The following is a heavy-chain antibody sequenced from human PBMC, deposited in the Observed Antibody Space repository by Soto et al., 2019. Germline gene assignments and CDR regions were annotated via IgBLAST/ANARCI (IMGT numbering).Heavy chain of an antibody. J-gene: IGHJ3*01. Sequence: QVQLQQSGPGLMNPSGTLSLTCVVSGASISSSNWWTWVRQPPGKGLEWIGEIYHYGTTSYSPSLKSRVTLSIDKSTNQFSLRLTSVTAADTAIYYCARGPRSGSYSVDGFDVWGQGTVVTVSS. CDR2: IYHYGTT. CDR1: GASISSSNW. V-gene: IGHV4-4*02. D-gene: IGHD1-26*01. CDR3: ARGPRSGSYSVDGFDV.